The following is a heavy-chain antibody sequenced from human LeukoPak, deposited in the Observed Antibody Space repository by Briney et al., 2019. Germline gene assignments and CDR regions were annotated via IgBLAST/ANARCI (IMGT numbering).Heavy chain of an antibody. CDR1: GYTFTGYY. V-gene: IGHV1-2*02. CDR2: INPNSGGT. D-gene: IGHD3-3*01. CDR3: ARALGNGDFWSGYYHWFDP. Sequence: ASVKVSCKASGYTFTGYYTHWVRQAPGQGLEWMGWINPNSGGTNYAQKFQGRVTMTRDTSISTAYMELSRLRSDDTAVYYCARALGNGDFWSGYYHWFDPWGQGTLVTVSS. J-gene: IGHJ5*02.